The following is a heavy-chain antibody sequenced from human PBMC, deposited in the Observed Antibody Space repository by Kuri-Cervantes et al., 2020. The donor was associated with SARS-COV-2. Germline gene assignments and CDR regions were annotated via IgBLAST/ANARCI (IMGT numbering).Heavy chain of an antibody. V-gene: IGHV3-9*01. CDR1: GFTFDDYA. CDR2: ISWNSGSI. J-gene: IGHJ5*02. CDR3: AKDRGHTFGGVYH. Sequence: SLKISCAASGFTFDDYAMHWVRQAPGKGLEWISGISWNSGSIGYADSVKGRFTISRDNAKNSLYLQMNSLSAEDTALYYCAKDRGHTFGGVYHWGQGTLVTVSS. D-gene: IGHD3-16*01.